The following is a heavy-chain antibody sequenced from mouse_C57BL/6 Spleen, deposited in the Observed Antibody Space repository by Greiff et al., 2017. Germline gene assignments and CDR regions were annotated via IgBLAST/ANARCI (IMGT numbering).Heavy chain of an antibody. CDR3: ARSGGEGFAY. CDR1: GYAFSSSW. Sequence: QVQLQQSGPELVKPGASVKISCKASGYAFSSSWMNWVKQRPGKGLEWIGRIYPGDGDTNYNGKFKGKATLTADKSSSTAYMQLSSLTSEDSAVYFCARSGGEGFAYWGQGTLVTVAA. V-gene: IGHV1-82*01. D-gene: IGHD1-1*02. J-gene: IGHJ3*01. CDR2: IYPGDGDT.